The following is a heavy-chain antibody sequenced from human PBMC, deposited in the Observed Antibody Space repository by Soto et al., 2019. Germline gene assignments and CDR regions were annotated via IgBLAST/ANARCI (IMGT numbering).Heavy chain of an antibody. CDR3: ARGVGDYYGSGSYFDY. CDR2: NSSSSSYK. D-gene: IGHD3-10*01. J-gene: IGHJ4*02. Sequence: PGGSLRLSCAASGFTFSSYSMNWVRQDPGKGLEWVSFNSSSSSYKNYGDSVKGRFTISRDNAKNSLYLQMNSLRAEDTAVYYCARGVGDYYGSGSYFDYWGRGTLVTVSS. CDR1: GFTFSSYS. V-gene: IGHV3-21*01.